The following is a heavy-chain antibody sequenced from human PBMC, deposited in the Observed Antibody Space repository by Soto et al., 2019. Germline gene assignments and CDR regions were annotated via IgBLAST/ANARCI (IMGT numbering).Heavy chain of an antibody. CDR1: GFTFSSYA. Sequence: QVQMVETGGGVVQPGRSLRLSCAASGFTFSSYAMHWVRQAPGKGLEWGEGISYDGSNKYYADYVKGRFTISRDNSRNTLYRQMNSQRAEDTAVYYCHRETAISTYYYGSARPSMDVWSQGATVTVSS. CDR2: ISYDGSNK. V-gene: IGHV3-30-3*01. CDR3: HRETAISTYYYGSARPSMDV. D-gene: IGHD3-10*01. J-gene: IGHJ6*01.